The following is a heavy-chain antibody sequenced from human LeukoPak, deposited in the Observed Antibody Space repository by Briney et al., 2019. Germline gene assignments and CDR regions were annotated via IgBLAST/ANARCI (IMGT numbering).Heavy chain of an antibody. D-gene: IGHD3-10*01. V-gene: IGHV1-2*06. CDR2: INPNSGGA. CDR3: PRVGGITMVRDVSWFSWFDP. J-gene: IGHJ5*02. CDR1: GYTFTGYY. Sequence: ASVKVSCKASGYTFTGYYMHWVRQAPGQGLEWMGRINPNSGGANYAQKFQGRVTITRDESISTAYMELSRLRSDDTAVYYCPRVGGITMVRDVSWFSWFDPWGQGTLVTVSS.